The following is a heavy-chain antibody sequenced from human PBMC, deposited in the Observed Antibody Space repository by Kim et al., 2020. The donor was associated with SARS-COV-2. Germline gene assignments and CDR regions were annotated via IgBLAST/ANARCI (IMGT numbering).Heavy chain of an antibody. CDR1: GFTFSSYS. Sequence: GGSLRLSCAASGFTFSSYSMNWVRQAPGKGLEWVSSISSSSSYIYYADSVKGRFTISRDNAKNSLYLQMNSLRAEDTAVYYCARDGAGYLGVDYWGQGTLVTVSS. CDR3: ARDGAGYLGVDY. J-gene: IGHJ4*02. CDR2: ISSSSSYI. V-gene: IGHV3-21*01. D-gene: IGHD3-9*01.